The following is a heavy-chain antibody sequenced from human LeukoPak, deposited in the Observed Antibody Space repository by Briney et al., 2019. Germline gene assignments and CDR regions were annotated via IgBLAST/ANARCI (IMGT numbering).Heavy chain of an antibody. Sequence: GGSLRLSCAASGFTFSKARMIWVRQAPGKGLEWVARIKTKPEGGTTDYAAPVKGRLIISRDDSKATLYLQMNSLKTEDTAVYFCTSSGSRWDYFDYWGQGTLATVSS. D-gene: IGHD4-23*01. V-gene: IGHV3-15*05. J-gene: IGHJ4*02. CDR1: GFTFSKAR. CDR3: TSSGSRWDYFDY. CDR2: IKTKPEGGTT.